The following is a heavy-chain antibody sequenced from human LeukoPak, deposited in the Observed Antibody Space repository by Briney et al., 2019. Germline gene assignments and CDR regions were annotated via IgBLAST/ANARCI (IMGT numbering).Heavy chain of an antibody. Sequence: GRSLRLSCAASGFTFDDYAMHWVRQAPGKGLEWVSGISWNSGSIGYADSVKGRLTISRDNAKNSLYLQMNSLRAEDTALYYCARSQWLVSFEDYWGQGTLVTVSS. CDR3: ARSQWLVSFEDY. CDR2: ISWNSGSI. V-gene: IGHV3-9*01. J-gene: IGHJ4*02. D-gene: IGHD6-19*01. CDR1: GFTFDDYA.